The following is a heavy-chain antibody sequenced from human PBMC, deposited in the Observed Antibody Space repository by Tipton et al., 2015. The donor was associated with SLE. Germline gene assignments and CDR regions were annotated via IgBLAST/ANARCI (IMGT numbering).Heavy chain of an antibody. J-gene: IGHJ4*02. D-gene: IGHD1-26*01. Sequence: QLVQSGAEVKKAGESLMISCKASGYIFTTYWIGWVRQMPGKGLEYMGTIYPGNSDTTYSPSFQGQVTISAVKSSNTAYLQWSSLKASATAMYYCARGGTDGARFFDYWGLGSLVTVSS. CDR2: IYPGNSDT. CDR1: GYIFTTYW. CDR3: ARGGTDGARFFDY. V-gene: IGHV5-51*03.